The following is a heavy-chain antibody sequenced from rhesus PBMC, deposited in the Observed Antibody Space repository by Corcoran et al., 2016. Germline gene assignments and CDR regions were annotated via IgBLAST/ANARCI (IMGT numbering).Heavy chain of an antibody. CDR1: GDSISDNH. V-gene: IGHV4-165*02. D-gene: IGHD3-34*01. Sequence: QVQLQESGPGLVKPSETLSLICVVSGDSISDNHVNWIRQAPGKGLEWIGYFGGSGGNTYYHPSLKSRVTISTDTSKNQFSLELSSVTAADTAVYYCARSGVTATVYWGQGVLVTVSS. J-gene: IGHJ4*01. CDR3: ARSGVTATVY. CDR2: FGGSGGNT.